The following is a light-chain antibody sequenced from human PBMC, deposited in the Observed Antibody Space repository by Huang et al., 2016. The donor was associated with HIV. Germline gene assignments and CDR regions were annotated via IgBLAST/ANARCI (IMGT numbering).Light chain of an antibody. Sequence: EIVLTQSPATVSLSPGERATLSCRASQSVSTYLAWYQQKPGQVPRRLIYDASNRATGVPARFSGSGSGTDFTLTISSLEPEDFAVYYCQQRDNWPPRGTFGPGTKVDIK. CDR2: DAS. CDR1: QSVSTY. J-gene: IGKJ3*01. CDR3: QQRDNWPPRGT. V-gene: IGKV3-11*01.